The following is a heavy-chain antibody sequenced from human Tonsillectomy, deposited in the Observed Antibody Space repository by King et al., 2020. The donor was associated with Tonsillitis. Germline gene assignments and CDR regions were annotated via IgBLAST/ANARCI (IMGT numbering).Heavy chain of an antibody. CDR1: GYTFTVYD. V-gene: IGHV1-8*01. CDR2: MSPTSGNK. D-gene: IGHD2-8*01. CDR3: ARGIDAGVDY. J-gene: IGHJ4*02. Sequence: VQLVESGAEVKEPGASVKVSCKASGYTFTVYDINWVRQATGQGLEWMGWMSPTSGNKGYAQKFEGRVTMTRDTPISTAYMGLSSLSSEDTAVYYCARGIDAGVDYWGQGTLVTVSS.